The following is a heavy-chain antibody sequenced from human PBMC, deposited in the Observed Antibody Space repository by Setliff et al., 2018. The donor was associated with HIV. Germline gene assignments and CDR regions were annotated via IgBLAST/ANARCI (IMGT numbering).Heavy chain of an antibody. CDR3: ARAPTGGLDF. D-gene: IGHD7-27*01. J-gene: IGHJ4*02. CDR2: IHTSGST. Sequence: SETLSLTCAVSGDSMSGYYWSWIRQSPGKKLEWIGYIHTSGSTNYNPSLKSRVTISLDTSNDRFSLRLSSVTAADTAVYYCARAPTGGLDFWGQGTLVTSPQ. CDR1: GDSMSGYY. V-gene: IGHV4-4*08.